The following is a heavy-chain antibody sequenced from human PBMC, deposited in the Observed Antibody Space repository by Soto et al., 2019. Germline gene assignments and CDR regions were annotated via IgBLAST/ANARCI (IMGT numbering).Heavy chain of an antibody. J-gene: IGHJ6*02. CDR2: ISYDGSNK. CDR3: ARDLRIVGANMDYCSYGTHV. V-gene: IGHV3-30-3*01. D-gene: IGHD1-26*01. CDR1: GFTFSSYA. Sequence: QPGGSLRLSCAASGFTFSSYAMHWVRQAPGKGLEWVAVISYDGSNKYYADSVKGRFTISRDNSKNTLYLQMNILRAEDTAVYYCARDLRIVGANMDYCSYGTHVSGQVTTVPV.